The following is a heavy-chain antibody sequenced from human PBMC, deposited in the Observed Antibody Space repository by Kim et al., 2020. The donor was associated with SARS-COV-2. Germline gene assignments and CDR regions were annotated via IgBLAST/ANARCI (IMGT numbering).Heavy chain of an antibody. CDR1: GFTFSNFW. D-gene: IGHD2-21*01. CDR3: TRGRVMTGEC. J-gene: IGHJ4*01. Sequence: GGSLRLSCVASGFTFSNFWMNWVRQAPGKGLEWVANIKQDGSEKYYVDSVKGRFTISRDNAKNSLFLQMNSLRAEDTAVYYCTRGRVMTGECWGRGTLVTVSS. V-gene: IGHV3-7*01. CDR2: IKQDGSEK.